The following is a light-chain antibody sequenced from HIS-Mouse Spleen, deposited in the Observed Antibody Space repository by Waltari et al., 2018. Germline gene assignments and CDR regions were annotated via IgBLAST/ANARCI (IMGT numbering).Light chain of an antibody. CDR1: QSVSSN. CDR2: GAS. Sequence: EIVMTQSPATLSVSPGERATLSCRASQSVSSNLAWYQQKPGQAPRLLIYGASTRATGIQARFSGSGSGTEFTLTISSLQSEDFAVYYCQQYNNWPLFTFGPGTKVDIK. CDR3: QQYNNWPLFT. V-gene: IGKV3-15*01. J-gene: IGKJ3*01.